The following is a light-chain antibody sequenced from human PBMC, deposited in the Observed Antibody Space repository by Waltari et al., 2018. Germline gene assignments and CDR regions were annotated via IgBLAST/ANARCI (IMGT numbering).Light chain of an antibody. Sequence: DIVLTRAPGTLSLSLGERATHSCRPSQSVSNNYLAWYQQIPGQAPSLLIYGASNRATGIPDRFSGSGSGADFTLTIIRLEPEDFAVYYCQQYGSSNTFGGGTKVEIK. CDR2: GAS. J-gene: IGKJ4*01. CDR3: QQYGSSNT. CDR1: QSVSNNY. V-gene: IGKV3-20*01.